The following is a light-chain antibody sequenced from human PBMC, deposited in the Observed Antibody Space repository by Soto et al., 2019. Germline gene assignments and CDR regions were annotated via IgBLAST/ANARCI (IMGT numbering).Light chain of an antibody. CDR2: DAS. V-gene: IGKV1-5*01. Sequence: DIQMTQSPSTLSASVGDRVSITCRASQCISSWLAWYQQKPGKAPNLLIYDASTLESGVPSRFSGSGSGTEFTLTISSLQPDDFATYYCQQYNSYSPYTFGQGTKVEIK. CDR1: QCISSW. CDR3: QQYNSYSPYT. J-gene: IGKJ2*01.